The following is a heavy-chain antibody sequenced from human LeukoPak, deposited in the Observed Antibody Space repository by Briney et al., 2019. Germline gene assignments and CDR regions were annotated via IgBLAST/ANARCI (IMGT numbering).Heavy chain of an antibody. Sequence: PGGSLRLSCAASGFTFSSYAMSWVRQAPGKGVEGVSAISGSGGSTYYADSVKGRFTISRDNYKNTLYLQMNSLRAEDKAVYYCAKVAARGLLRYFDWLPIPFDYWGQGALLTVSS. CDR2: ISGSGGST. J-gene: IGHJ4*02. CDR3: AKVAARGLLRYFDWLPIPFDY. CDR1: GFTFSSYA. D-gene: IGHD3-9*01. V-gene: IGHV3-23*01.